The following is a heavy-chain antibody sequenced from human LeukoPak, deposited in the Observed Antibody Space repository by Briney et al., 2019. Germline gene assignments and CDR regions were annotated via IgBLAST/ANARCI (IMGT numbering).Heavy chain of an antibody. J-gene: IGHJ4*02. V-gene: IGHV4-4*07. Sequence: SETLSLTCSVSGGSIRNYFWSWIRQPAGKGLEWIGRIYTSGSTDYNPSLRSRVTMSVDTSRNQFSLKLTSMTAADTAVYYCARESQSYDGSGCYLDYWGQGTLVAVSS. D-gene: IGHD3-22*01. CDR2: IYTSGST. CDR3: ARESQSYDGSGCYLDY. CDR1: GGSIRNYF.